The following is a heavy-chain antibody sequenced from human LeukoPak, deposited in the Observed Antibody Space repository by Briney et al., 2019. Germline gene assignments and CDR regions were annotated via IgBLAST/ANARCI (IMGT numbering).Heavy chain of an antibody. CDR3: ARVSDYGDYYFDY. Sequence: GGSLRLSCAASGFTFSSYWMHWVRQAPGKGLVWVSRINSDGSSTSYADSVKGRFTISRDNAKHSLYLQMNSLRAEDTAVYYCARVSDYGDYYFDYWGQGTLVTVSS. CDR2: INSDGSST. J-gene: IGHJ4*02. CDR1: GFTFSSYW. D-gene: IGHD4-17*01. V-gene: IGHV3-74*01.